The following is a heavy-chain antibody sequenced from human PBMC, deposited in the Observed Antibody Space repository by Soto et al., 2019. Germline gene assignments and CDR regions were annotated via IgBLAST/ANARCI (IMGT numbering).Heavy chain of an antibody. CDR3: TNEPIQDDAFDI. D-gene: IGHD2-2*02. Sequence: GGSLRLSCAASGFTFSSYGMHWVRQAPGKGLEWVTVIWYDGSNKYYADSVKGRFTISRDNSKNTLYLQMNSLRAEDTAVYYCTNEPIQDDAFDIWGQGTMVTVSS. CDR2: IWYDGSNK. J-gene: IGHJ3*02. CDR1: GFTFSSYG. V-gene: IGHV3-33*06.